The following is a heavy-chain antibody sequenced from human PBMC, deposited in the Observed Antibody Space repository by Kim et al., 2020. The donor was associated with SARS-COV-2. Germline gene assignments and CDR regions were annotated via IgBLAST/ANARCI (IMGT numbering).Heavy chain of an antibody. CDR2: INHSGST. V-gene: IGHV4-34*01. J-gene: IGHJ1*01. D-gene: IGHD1-26*01. CDR1: GGSFSGYY. Sequence: SETLSLTCAVYGGSFSGYYWSWIRQPPGKGLEWIGEINHSGSTNYNPSLKSRVTISVDTSKNQFSLKLSSVTAADTAVYYCASALDSGSYTGPAGVNFQ. CDR3: ASALDSGSYTGPAGVNFQ.